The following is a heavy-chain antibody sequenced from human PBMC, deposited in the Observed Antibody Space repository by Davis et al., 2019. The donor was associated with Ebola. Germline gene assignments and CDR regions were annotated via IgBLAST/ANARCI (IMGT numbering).Heavy chain of an antibody. CDR2: ISAYNGNT. D-gene: IGHD2-2*01. CDR1: GYTFTSYV. Sequence: ASVKVSCKASGYTFTSYVISWVRQAPGQGLEWMGWISAYNGNTNYAQKLQGRVTMTTDTSTSTAYMELRSLRSDDTAVYYCARVCSSTSCSRDYYYGMDVWGQGTTVTVSS. J-gene: IGHJ6*02. CDR3: ARVCSSTSCSRDYYYGMDV. V-gene: IGHV1-18*01.